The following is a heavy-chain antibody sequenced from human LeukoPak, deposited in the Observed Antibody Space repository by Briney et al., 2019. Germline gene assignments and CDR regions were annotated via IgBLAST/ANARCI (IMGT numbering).Heavy chain of an antibody. CDR2: ISYSGST. D-gene: IGHD2-15*01. Sequence: SETLSLTCTVSGGSISSYYWSWIRQPPGKGLEWIGYISYSGSTNYNPSLKSRVTISVDTSKNQLSLKLSSVTAADTAVYYCATTGYCSGNSCYLNPIDYWGQGTLVTVSS. CDR1: GGSISSYY. CDR3: ATTGYCSGNSCYLNPIDY. J-gene: IGHJ4*02. V-gene: IGHV4-59*01.